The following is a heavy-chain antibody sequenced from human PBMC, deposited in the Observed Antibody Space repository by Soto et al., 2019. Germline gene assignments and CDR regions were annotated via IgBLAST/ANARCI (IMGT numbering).Heavy chain of an antibody. CDR3: ASPFATYYYDSSGYYPPDEYFQH. CDR2: IIPIFGTA. J-gene: IGHJ1*01. V-gene: IGHV1-69*13. Sequence: GASVKVSCKASGGTFSSYAISWVRQAPGQGLEWMGGIIPIFGTANYAQKFQGRVTITADESTSTAYMELSSLRSEDTAVYYCASPFATYYYDSSGYYPPDEYFQHWGQGTLVTVSS. D-gene: IGHD3-22*01. CDR1: GGTFSSYA.